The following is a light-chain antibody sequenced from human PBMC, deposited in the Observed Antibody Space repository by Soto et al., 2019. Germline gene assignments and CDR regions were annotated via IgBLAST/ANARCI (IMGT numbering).Light chain of an antibody. J-gene: IGKJ1*01. CDR2: AAS. CDR1: RYIRSD. Sequence: IQITQSPSSLSASVGDRVTITCRASRYIRSDLSWYQQRPGQAPKVLIYAASSLQSGVPSRFSGSGSGTDFTLTISSLQPEDFATYDCLQDYNYPWTFGQGTKVDIK. V-gene: IGKV1-6*01. CDR3: LQDYNYPWT.